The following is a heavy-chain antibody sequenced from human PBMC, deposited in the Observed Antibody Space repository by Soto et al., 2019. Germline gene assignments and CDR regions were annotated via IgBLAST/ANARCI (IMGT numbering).Heavy chain of an antibody. D-gene: IGHD6-19*01. Sequence: EVQLLESGGGLVQPGGSLRLSCAASGFTFSSYAMSWVRQAPGKGLEWVSAISGSGGSTYYADSVKGRFTISRDNSKNTLYLQMNSLRAEDTAVDYCAKELAVAGYYYYYGMDVWGQGTTVTVSS. CDR1: GFTFSSYA. CDR2: ISGSGGST. CDR3: AKELAVAGYYYYYGMDV. J-gene: IGHJ6*02. V-gene: IGHV3-23*01.